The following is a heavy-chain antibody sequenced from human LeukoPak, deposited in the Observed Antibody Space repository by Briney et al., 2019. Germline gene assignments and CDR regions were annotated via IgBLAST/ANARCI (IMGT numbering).Heavy chain of an antibody. J-gene: IGHJ4*02. V-gene: IGHV1-18*01. CDR2: ISAYNGNT. Sequence: GASVKVSCKASGYTFTSYGISWVRQAPEQGLEWMGWISAYNGNTNYAQKLQGRVTMTTDTSTSTAYMELRSLRSDDTAVYYCARPIRDILTGYYVGYFDYWGQGTLVTVSS. CDR3: ARPIRDILTGYYVGYFDY. D-gene: IGHD3-9*01. CDR1: GYTFTSYG.